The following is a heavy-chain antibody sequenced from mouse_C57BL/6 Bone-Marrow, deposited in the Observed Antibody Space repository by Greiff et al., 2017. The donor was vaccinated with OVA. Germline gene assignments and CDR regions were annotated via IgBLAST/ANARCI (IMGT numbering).Heavy chain of an antibody. CDR2: INYDGSST. CDR1: GFTFSDYY. CDR3: AREAYYYGYAMDY. D-gene: IGHD1-1*01. J-gene: IGHJ4*01. V-gene: IGHV5-16*01. Sequence: EVKLMESEGGLVQPGSSMKLSCTASGFTFSDYYMAWVRQVPEKGLEWVANINYDGSSTYYLDSLKSRFIISRDNAKNILYLQMSSLKSEDTATYYCAREAYYYGYAMDYWGQGTSVTVSS.